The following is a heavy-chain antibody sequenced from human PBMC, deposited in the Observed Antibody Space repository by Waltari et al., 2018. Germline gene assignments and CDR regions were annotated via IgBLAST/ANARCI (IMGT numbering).Heavy chain of an antibody. CDR2: IYATGST. D-gene: IGHD3-10*01. J-gene: IGHJ6*03. V-gene: IGHV4-4*07. CDR3: ARLPYNNIYFYYYMDV. CDR1: GGSISTSY. Sequence: VQLQESGPGLVKPSETLSLTCTVSGGSISTSYWSGIRQPAGKGLEWIGRIYATGSTNYNPSLKSRVTMSVDTSKNQFSLKLSSVTAADTAVYYCARLPYNNIYFYYYMDVWGKGTTVTVSS.